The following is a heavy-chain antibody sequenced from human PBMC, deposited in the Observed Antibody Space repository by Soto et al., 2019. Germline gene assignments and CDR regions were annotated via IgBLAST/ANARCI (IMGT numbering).Heavy chain of an antibody. Sequence: QVQLVQSGAEVKKPGASVKVSCKASGYTFTSYGISWVRQATGQGLEWMGWISADNGNTNYAQKLQGRVTMTTDTSTSTAYIELRSLRSDDTAVYYCATDCSITTCYPWNWFDPWGQGTLVTVSS. CDR1: GYTFTSYG. D-gene: IGHD2-2*01. CDR3: ATDCSITTCYPWNWFDP. J-gene: IGHJ5*02. V-gene: IGHV1-18*01. CDR2: ISADNGNT.